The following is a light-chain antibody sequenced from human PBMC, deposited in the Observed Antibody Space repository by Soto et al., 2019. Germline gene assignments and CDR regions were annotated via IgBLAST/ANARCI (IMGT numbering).Light chain of an antibody. CDR1: SSDVGGYNY. Sequence: QSALTQPRSVSGSPGQSVTISCTGTSSDVGGYNYVSWYHQHPGKAPKLIIYDVSKRPSGVPDRFSGSKSANTASLTISGLQVEDEADYYCCSYAGSYTWVFGGGTKLTVL. V-gene: IGLV2-11*01. CDR2: DVS. J-gene: IGLJ3*02. CDR3: CSYAGSYTWV.